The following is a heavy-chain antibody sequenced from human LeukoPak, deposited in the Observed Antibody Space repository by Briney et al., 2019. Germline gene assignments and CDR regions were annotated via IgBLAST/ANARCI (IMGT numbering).Heavy chain of an antibody. CDR3: ARVSRGKWELLGAHDY. D-gene: IGHD1-26*01. V-gene: IGHV3-21*01. CDR1: GFTFSSYR. CDR2: ISGSSSDI. Sequence: GGSLRLSCAASGFTFSSYRMNWVRQAPGKGLEWVSSISGSSSDIYYRGSVKGRFTVSRDNARNSLYLEMNSLRAEDTAVYYCARVSRGKWELLGAHDYWGQGTLVTVSS. J-gene: IGHJ4*02.